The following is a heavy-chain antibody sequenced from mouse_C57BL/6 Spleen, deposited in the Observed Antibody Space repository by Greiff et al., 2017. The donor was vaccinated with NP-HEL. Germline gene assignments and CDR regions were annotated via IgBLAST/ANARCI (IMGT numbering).Heavy chain of an antibody. Sequence: QVTLKVSGPGILQSSQTLSLTCSFSGFSLSTSVMGVSWNRQPSGKGLEWLAHIYWDDDKRYNPSLKCRLTISKDTARNKVFLKITTVDTADTATYSCARRGGSEDFDDWGKGTTLTVAS. CDR1: GFSLSTSVMG. V-gene: IGHV8-12*01. CDR2: IYWDDDK. J-gene: IGHJ2*01. D-gene: IGHD3-2*02. CDR3: ARRGGSEDFDD.